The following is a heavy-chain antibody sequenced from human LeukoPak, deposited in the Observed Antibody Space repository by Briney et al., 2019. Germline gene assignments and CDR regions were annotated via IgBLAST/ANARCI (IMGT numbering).Heavy chain of an antibody. D-gene: IGHD3-22*01. CDR1: GGSISSGGYY. V-gene: IGHV4-31*03. CDR2: IYYSGST. CDR3: ARGDSSGYVDY. Sequence: SETLSLTCTVSGGSISSGGYYWSWIRQHPGKGLEWIGYIYYSGSTYYNPSLKSRVTISVDTSKNQFSLKLSSETAADTAVYYCARGDSSGYVDYWGQGTLVTVSS. J-gene: IGHJ4*02.